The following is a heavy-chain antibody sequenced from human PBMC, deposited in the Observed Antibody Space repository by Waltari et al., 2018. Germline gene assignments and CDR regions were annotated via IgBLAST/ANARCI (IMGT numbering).Heavy chain of an antibody. CDR2: ISTDGSGA. CDR3: ARGPVSGSGSYYVGDY. V-gene: IGHV3-74*01. Sequence: EVQLVESGGGLVQPGGSLRLACAASGLTFSSYWRHWVRQVPGKGLVWVSRISTDGSGANYADSVQGRFTSSRDNAKNILYLQMNSLRAEDTAVYYCARGPVSGSGSYYVGDYWGQGTLVTVSS. CDR1: GLTFSSYW. J-gene: IGHJ4*02. D-gene: IGHD1-26*01.